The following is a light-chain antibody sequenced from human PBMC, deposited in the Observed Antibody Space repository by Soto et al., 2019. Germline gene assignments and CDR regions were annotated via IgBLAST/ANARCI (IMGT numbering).Light chain of an antibody. CDR3: SSYTSSSTWV. Sequence: QSGLTQPASVSGSPGQSITISCTGTSSDVGGYNYVSWYQQHPGKAPKLMIYEVSNRPSGVSNRFSGSKSGNTASLTISGLQAEDEAEYYCSSYTSSSTWVFGGGTKLTVL. CDR1: SSDVGGYNY. CDR2: EVS. V-gene: IGLV2-14*01. J-gene: IGLJ3*02.